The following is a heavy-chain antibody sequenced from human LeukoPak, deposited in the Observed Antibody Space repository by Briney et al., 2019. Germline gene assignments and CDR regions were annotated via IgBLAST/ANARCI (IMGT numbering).Heavy chain of an antibody. Sequence: SETLSLTCAVHGWSFSPYYWGSIRQPPGKGLEWIGEINHSGSTNYNPSLKSRDAISVGTSKNQFSLKLSSVTAADTAVYYCARGGFYCGGDCYVDYWGQGTLVTVSS. J-gene: IGHJ4*02. CDR2: INHSGST. CDR1: GWSFSPYY. D-gene: IGHD2-21*02. CDR3: ARGGFYCGGDCYVDY. V-gene: IGHV4-34*01.